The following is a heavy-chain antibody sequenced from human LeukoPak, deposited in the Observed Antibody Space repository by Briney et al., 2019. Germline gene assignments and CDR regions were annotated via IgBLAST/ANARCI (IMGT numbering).Heavy chain of an antibody. J-gene: IGHJ5*02. CDR3: AKGHRSSSSFFDP. CDR2: INGRGDDT. V-gene: IGHV3-23*01. CDR1: SGFA. Sequence: GGSPRLSCAAFSGFAMSWVRQAPGRGLEWVSAINGRGDDTYYPDSVKGRFTISRDNSNNTLYLQMNSLRAEDTAVYYCAKGHRSSSSFFDPWGQGILVTVSS. D-gene: IGHD3-3*01.